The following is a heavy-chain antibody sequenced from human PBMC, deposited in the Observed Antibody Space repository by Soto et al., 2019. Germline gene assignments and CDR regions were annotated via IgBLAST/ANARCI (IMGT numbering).Heavy chain of an antibody. Sequence: QVQLAESGGGVVQPGTSLRLSCAASGFRFKSFVMHWVRQAPGKGLEWVAFTSYDGNNKDYGDSVKGRFTVSRDNSQNTLHLQMDFLGPEDTALYYCARWGTTGGFDLWGQGALVSVSS. V-gene: IGHV3-30*19. CDR2: TSYDGNNK. D-gene: IGHD3-16*01. CDR3: ARWGTTGGFDL. CDR1: GFRFKSFV. J-gene: IGHJ4*02.